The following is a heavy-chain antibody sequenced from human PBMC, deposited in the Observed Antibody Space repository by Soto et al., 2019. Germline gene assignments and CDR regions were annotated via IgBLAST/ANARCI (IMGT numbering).Heavy chain of an antibody. Sequence: EVQLLESGGGLVQPGGSLRLSCAASGFTFSSSAMSWVRQAPGKWLEWVSAISGSGGSTYYADSVKGRFTISRDNSQTTLYMQMNSLRAEDTAVYYCAKAAPSGWYFNWFDPWGQGTLVTVSS. V-gene: IGHV3-23*01. D-gene: IGHD6-19*01. CDR3: AKAAPSGWYFNWFDP. CDR1: GFTFSSSA. CDR2: ISGSGGST. J-gene: IGHJ5*02.